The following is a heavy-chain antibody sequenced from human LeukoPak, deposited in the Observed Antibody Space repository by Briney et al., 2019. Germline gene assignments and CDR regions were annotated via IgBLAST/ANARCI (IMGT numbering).Heavy chain of an antibody. Sequence: GESLKISCTGSGYSFATYWIGWVRQMPGKGLEWMGIIYPGDSDTRYSPSFQGQVTISADKSISTAYLQWSSLKASDTAMYYCVLGAGDDYFDYWGQGTLVTVSS. CDR2: IYPGDSDT. J-gene: IGHJ4*02. CDR3: VLGAGDDYFDY. CDR1: GYSFATYW. D-gene: IGHD3-16*01. V-gene: IGHV5-51*01.